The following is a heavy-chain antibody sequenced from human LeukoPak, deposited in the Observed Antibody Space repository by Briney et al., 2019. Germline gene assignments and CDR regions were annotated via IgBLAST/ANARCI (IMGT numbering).Heavy chain of an antibody. CDR2: FDPEDGET. Sequence: ASVKVSCKVSGYTLTELSMHWVRQAPGKGLEWMGGFDPEDGETIYAQKFQGRVTMIEDTSTDTAYMELSSLRSEDTAVYYCATGILYYDFWSGYLDYWGQGTLVTVSS. V-gene: IGHV1-24*01. J-gene: IGHJ4*02. CDR1: GYTLTELS. CDR3: ATGILYYDFWSGYLDY. D-gene: IGHD3-3*01.